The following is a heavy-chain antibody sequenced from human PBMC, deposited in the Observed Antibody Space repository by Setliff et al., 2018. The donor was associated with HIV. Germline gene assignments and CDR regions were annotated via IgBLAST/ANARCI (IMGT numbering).Heavy chain of an antibody. V-gene: IGHV1-2*05. CDR1: GYTFTDYY. CDR3: ASKVHCTNGVCLDAFDI. Sequence: GASVKVSCKASGYTFTDYYIHWVRQAPGQGLEWMGRINPNSGGTNYVQKFQGRVTMTRDRSVSTAYMELSRLRSDDTGVYYCASKVHCTNGVCLDAFDIWGQGTMVTVSS. J-gene: IGHJ3*02. CDR2: INPNSGGT. D-gene: IGHD2-8*01.